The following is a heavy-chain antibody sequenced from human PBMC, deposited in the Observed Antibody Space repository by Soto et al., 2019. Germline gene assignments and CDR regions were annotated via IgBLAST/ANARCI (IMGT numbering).Heavy chain of an antibody. CDR2: MKSKTDGGTT. Sequence: PGGSLRLSCSASGFTFSNAWMSWVRQAPGKGLEWVGRMKSKTDGGTTDYAAPVKGRFTISRDDSKNTLYLQMTGLKTEDTAVYYCTRGRGTSGWYADYWGKGILVTVSS. CDR1: GFTFSNAW. D-gene: IGHD6-13*01. V-gene: IGHV3-15*01. CDR3: TRGRGTSGWYADY. J-gene: IGHJ4*02.